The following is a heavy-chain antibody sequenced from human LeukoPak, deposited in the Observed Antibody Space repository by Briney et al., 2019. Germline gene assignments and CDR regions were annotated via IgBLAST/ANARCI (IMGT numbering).Heavy chain of an antibody. CDR3: VREAAATLFDY. V-gene: IGHV3-21*01. CDR2: ISSSSRDI. CDR1: GFTFSSFT. Sequence: GGSLRLSCAASGFTFSSFTMNWVRQAPGKGLEWVAAISSSSRDIFYADSVKGRFSISRDNTQNSLSLQMNSLRAEDTAVYYCVREAAATLFDYWGQGTLVTVSS. J-gene: IGHJ4*02. D-gene: IGHD1-26*01.